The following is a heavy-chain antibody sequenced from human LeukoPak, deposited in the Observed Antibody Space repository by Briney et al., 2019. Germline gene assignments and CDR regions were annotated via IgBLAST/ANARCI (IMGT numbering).Heavy chain of an antibody. D-gene: IGHD3-22*01. Sequence: SETLSLTCTVSCGSISSSSYYWGWIRQPPEKGLEWIARIHYSGSPFYNPSLRSRATISVDTSKNQFSLRLSSVTAADTAVYYCARQVDYYDSSGWFDSWGQGILVTVSS. CDR1: CGSISSSSYY. V-gene: IGHV4-39*01. J-gene: IGHJ5*01. CDR2: IHYSGSP. CDR3: ARQVDYYDSSGWFDS.